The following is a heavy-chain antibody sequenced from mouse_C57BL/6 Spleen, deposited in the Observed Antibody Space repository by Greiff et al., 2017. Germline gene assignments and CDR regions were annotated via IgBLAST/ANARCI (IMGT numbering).Heavy chain of an antibody. V-gene: IGHV1-64*01. Sequence: QVQLQQPGAELVKPGASVTLSCKASGYTFTSYWMHWVKQRPGQGLEWIGMIHPNSGSTNYNAKFKSKATLTVDTSSSTAYMQLSSLTSEDSAVYYWARRAYDEDAYYAMDYWGQGTSVTVAS. CDR2: IHPNSGST. CDR1: GYTFTSYW. J-gene: IGHJ4*01. D-gene: IGHD2-3*01. CDR3: ARRAYDEDAYYAMDY.